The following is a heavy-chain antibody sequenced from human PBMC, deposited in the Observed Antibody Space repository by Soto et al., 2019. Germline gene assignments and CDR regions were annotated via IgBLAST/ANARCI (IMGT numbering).Heavy chain of an antibody. J-gene: IGHJ4*02. CDR3: ARAPVVLGAHDY. CDR1: GYTFIGSY. Sequence: ASVKVSCKASGYTFIGSYIHWVRQAPGQGLEWMGWINPKTGGTNYAQKLQGRVTMTTDTSTSTAYMELRSLRSDDTAVYYCARAPVVLGAHDYWGQGTLVTVSS. CDR2: INPKTGGT. V-gene: IGHV1-2*02. D-gene: IGHD1-26*01.